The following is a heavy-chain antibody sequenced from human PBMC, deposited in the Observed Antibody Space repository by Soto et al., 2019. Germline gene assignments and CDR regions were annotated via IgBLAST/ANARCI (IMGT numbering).Heavy chain of an antibody. J-gene: IGHJ4*02. CDR2: INHSGST. CDR3: ARGLWGTTFDY. V-gene: IGHV4-34*01. D-gene: IGHD3-16*01. CDR1: GGSFSGYY. Sequence: QVQLQQWGAGLLKPSETLSLTCAVYGGSFSGYYWSWIRQPPGKGLEWIGEINHSGSTNYNPSLTSRVTISVDTSKNQFSLKLSSVTAADTAVYYCARGLWGTTFDYWGQGTLVTVSS.